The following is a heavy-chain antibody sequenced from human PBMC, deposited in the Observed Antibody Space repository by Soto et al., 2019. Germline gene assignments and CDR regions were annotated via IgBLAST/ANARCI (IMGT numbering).Heavy chain of an antibody. CDR2: IFGSGFGP. D-gene: IGHD1-1*01. J-gene: IGHJ6*03. CDR1: GFTFSGYA. CDR3: AKFSGSEHYDYYMDV. Sequence: GGSLRLSCAASGFTFSGYAMSWVRQATGKGLEWVSGIFGSGFGPHYADSVKGRFTISRDNSKNTLYLQMDSLRAEDTAVYYCAKFSGSEHYDYYMDVWGKGTMVTVSS. V-gene: IGHV3-23*01.